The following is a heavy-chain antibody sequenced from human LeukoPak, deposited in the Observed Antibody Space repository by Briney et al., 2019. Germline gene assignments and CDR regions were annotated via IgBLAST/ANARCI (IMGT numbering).Heavy chain of an antibody. CDR1: GGSLRTYY. Sequence: LETLSLTCTVSGGSLRTYYWTWIRQAAGRGLEWIGRVYSTGSTNYYPSLKSRVTMSVDTPKDQFSLHLSSVTAADTAVYYCARIYGYAFDIWGQGTMVIVSA. V-gene: IGHV4-4*07. CDR2: VYSTGST. D-gene: IGHD5-18*01. CDR3: ARIYGYAFDI. J-gene: IGHJ3*02.